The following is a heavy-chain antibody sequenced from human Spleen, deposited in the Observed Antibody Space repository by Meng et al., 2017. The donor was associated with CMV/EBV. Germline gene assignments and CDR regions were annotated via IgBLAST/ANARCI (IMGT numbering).Heavy chain of an antibody. D-gene: IGHD3-9*01. CDR3: ARGLSYYEILTGYYNWFDP. CDR1: GYTFTNYD. Sequence: ASVKVSCKASGYTFTNYDINWVRQATGQGLEWMGWMNPNSGSTGYAQRFQGRVTMTRNTSISTAYMELGSLRSEDTAVYYCARGLSYYEILTGYYNWFDPWGQGTLVTVSS. J-gene: IGHJ5*02. CDR2: MNPNSGST. V-gene: IGHV1-8*01.